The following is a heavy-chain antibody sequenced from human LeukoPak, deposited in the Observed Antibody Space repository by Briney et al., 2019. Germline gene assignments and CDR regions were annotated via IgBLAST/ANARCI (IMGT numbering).Heavy chain of an antibody. CDR2: IRYDGSKK. V-gene: IGHV3-30*02. CDR3: AREARGSYLDY. D-gene: IGHD1-26*01. J-gene: IGHJ4*02. CDR1: GFTFSSYG. Sequence: GGSLRLSCAASGFTFSSYGMHWVRQAPGKGLEWVAFIRYDGSKKYYADSVKGRFTISRDNSKNTLYLQMNSLRAEDTAVYYCAREARGSYLDYWGQGTLVTVSS.